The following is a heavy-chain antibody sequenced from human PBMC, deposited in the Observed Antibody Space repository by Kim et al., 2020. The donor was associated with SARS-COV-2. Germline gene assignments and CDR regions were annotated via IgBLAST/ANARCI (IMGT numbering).Heavy chain of an antibody. CDR2: ISGRGDTT. CDR1: GLTSSSSA. V-gene: IGHV3-23*01. CDR3: AKVERDSSSWSHFDY. D-gene: IGHD6-13*01. Sequence: GGSLRLSCAASGLTSSSSAMSWARQAPGKGLEWVSGISGRGDTTYYADSVKGRFTISRDNSKNTLYLQMNSLRAEDTAVYYCAKVERDSSSWSHFDYWGQGTLVTVSS. J-gene: IGHJ4*02.